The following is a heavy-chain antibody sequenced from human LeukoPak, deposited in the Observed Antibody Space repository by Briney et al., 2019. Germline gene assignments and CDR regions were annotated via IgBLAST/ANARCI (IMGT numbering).Heavy chain of an antibody. V-gene: IGHV3-23*01. Sequence: GGSPRLSCAASGFTFSSYAMSWVRQAPGKGLEWVSAISGSGGSTYYADSVKGRFTISRDNSKNTLYLQMNSLRAEDTAVYYCAKARQWLEYYFDYWGQGTLVTVSS. J-gene: IGHJ4*02. CDR3: AKARQWLEYYFDY. CDR2: ISGSGGST. D-gene: IGHD6-19*01. CDR1: GFTFSSYA.